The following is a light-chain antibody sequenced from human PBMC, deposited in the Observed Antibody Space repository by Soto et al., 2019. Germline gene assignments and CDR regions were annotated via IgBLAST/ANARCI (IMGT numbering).Light chain of an antibody. CDR3: QSFDSNLSGWV. V-gene: IGLV1-40*01. CDR2: RNN. CDR1: SSNIGAGHD. Sequence: QSVLTHPPSVSGAPGQRVTISCTGNSSNIGAGHDVHWYQQPQGTAPKLLIFRNNNRASGVPGRFSGARSGTSASLAITGLQTGDEADYYCQSFDSNLSGWVFGGGTKLTVL. J-gene: IGLJ3*02.